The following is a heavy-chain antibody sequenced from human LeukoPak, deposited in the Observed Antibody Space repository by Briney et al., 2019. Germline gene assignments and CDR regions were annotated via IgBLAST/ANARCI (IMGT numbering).Heavy chain of an antibody. CDR2: MSSSSSYI. Sequence: PGGSLRLSCAASGFTFSSYNMNWVRQAPGKGLEWVSSMSSSSSYISYADSVKGRFTISRDNAKNSLYLQMNSLRAEDTAVYYCAREVFYYMDVWGKGTTVTVSS. V-gene: IGHV3-21*01. CDR1: GFTFSSYN. CDR3: AREVFYYMDV. J-gene: IGHJ6*03.